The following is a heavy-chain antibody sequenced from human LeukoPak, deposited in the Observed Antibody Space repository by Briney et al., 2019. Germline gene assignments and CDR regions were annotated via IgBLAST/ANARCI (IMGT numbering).Heavy chain of an antibody. D-gene: IGHD2-15*01. Sequence: ASVTVSCKASGYTFTGYYMHWVRQAPGQGLEWMGWINPNSGGTNYAQKFQGRVTMTRDTSISTAYMELSRLRSDDTAVYYCARDQGSGRDYYYYMDVWGKGTTVAVSS. CDR1: GYTFTGYY. V-gene: IGHV1-2*02. CDR2: INPNSGGT. J-gene: IGHJ6*03. CDR3: ARDQGSGRDYYYYMDV.